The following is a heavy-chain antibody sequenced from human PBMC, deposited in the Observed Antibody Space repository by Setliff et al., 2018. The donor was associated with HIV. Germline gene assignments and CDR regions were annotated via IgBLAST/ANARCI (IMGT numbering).Heavy chain of an antibody. V-gene: IGHV4-39*01. CDR3: ARHAAGPDGPFDY. CDR1: GGSISSSSYY. J-gene: IGHJ4*02. CDR2: SYYSGST. Sequence: SETLSLTCTVSGGSISSSSYYWGLIRQPPGKGLEWIGSSYYSGSTDHNPSLKRRVSISLDTSKNQFSLKLSSVIAADTAVYYCARHAAGPDGPFDYWGQGTLVTVSS.